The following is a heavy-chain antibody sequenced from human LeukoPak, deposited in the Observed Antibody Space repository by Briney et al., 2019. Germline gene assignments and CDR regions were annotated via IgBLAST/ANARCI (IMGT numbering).Heavy chain of an antibody. Sequence: SVKVSCKTSGGSFSRFAISWVRQAPGQGLEWMGGIIPFLSTSDYAQKFQGRVTITADEATSTAYMELSSLRSEDTAVYYCARHVVAAAGDHWFDPWGQGTRITVSS. D-gene: IGHD6-13*01. CDR2: IIPFLSTS. V-gene: IGHV1-69*13. CDR1: GGSFSRFA. J-gene: IGHJ5*02. CDR3: ARHVVAAAGDHWFDP.